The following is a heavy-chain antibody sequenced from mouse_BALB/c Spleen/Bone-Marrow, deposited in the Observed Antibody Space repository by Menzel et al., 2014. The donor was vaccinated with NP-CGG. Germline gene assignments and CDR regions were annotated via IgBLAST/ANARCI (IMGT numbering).Heavy chain of an antibody. CDR2: ISDGGSYA. CDR3: ARGSSYFDY. D-gene: IGHD1-1*01. CDR1: GFTFSDYY. Sequence: EVMLVESGGGLVKPGGSLKLSCAASGFTFSDYYMYWVRQTPEKRLKWVATISDGGSYAYYPDSVKGRFTISRDNAKNNLYLQMSSLKSEDTAMYYCARGSSYFDYWGQGTTLTVSS. J-gene: IGHJ2*01. V-gene: IGHV5-4*02.